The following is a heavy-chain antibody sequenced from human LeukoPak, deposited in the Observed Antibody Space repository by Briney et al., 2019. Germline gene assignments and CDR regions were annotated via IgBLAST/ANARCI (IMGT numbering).Heavy chain of an antibody. CDR1: GGSFSGYY. Sequence: SETLSLTCAVYGGSFSGYYWSWIRQPPGKGLEWIGEINHSGSTNYNPSLKSRVTISVDTSKNQFSLKLSSVTAADTAVYYCARAAPSYDYVWGSYRLAYYFDYWGQGTLVTVSS. J-gene: IGHJ4*02. V-gene: IGHV4-34*01. D-gene: IGHD3-16*02. CDR3: ARAAPSYDYVWGSYRLAYYFDY. CDR2: INHSGST.